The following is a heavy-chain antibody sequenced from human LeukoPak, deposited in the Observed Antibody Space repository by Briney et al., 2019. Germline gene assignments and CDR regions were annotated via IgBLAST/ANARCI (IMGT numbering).Heavy chain of an antibody. Sequence: PGGSLRLSCAASGFTLSSYAMSWVRQAPGKGLEWVSSISGSGLSTYYGDSVRGRFTISRDNAKNSLYLQMNSLRAEDTAVYYCARGFHRYSYDSGAYSIYWGQGTLVTVSS. V-gene: IGHV3-23*01. CDR2: ISGSGLST. CDR3: ARGFHRYSYDSGAYSIY. J-gene: IGHJ4*02. D-gene: IGHD3-22*01. CDR1: GFTLSSYA.